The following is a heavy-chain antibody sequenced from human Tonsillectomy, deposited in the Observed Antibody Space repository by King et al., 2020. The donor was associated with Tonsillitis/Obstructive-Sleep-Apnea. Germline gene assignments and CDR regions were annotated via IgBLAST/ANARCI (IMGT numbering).Heavy chain of an antibody. V-gene: IGHV1-46*01. CDR2: INPTDGST. CDR1: GYTFTSYY. CDR3: ARGDYYGMDV. J-gene: IGHJ6*02. Sequence: QLVQSGAEVEKPGASVKVSCKASGYTFTSYYMHCVRQAPGHALEWVGIINPTDGSTAYAQKSQGRVTMTRDTSPSTVYMERSSLGSEDTAVYYCARGDYYGMDVWGQGTTVTVSS.